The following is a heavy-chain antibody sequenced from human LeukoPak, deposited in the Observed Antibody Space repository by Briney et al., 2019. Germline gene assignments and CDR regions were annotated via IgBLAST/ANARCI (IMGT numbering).Heavy chain of an antibody. CDR1: GFTFDDYA. V-gene: IGHV3-9*01. J-gene: IGHJ4*02. Sequence: GGSLRLSCAASGFTFDDYAMHWVRQAPGKGLEWVSGISWKSGSIDYAVSVKGRFTISRDNAKNSLSLQMNSLRPEDTAFYYCAKGTGRYWTFFDYWGQGTVITVSS. CDR3: AKGTGRYWTFFDY. D-gene: IGHD1-26*01. CDR2: ISWKSGSI.